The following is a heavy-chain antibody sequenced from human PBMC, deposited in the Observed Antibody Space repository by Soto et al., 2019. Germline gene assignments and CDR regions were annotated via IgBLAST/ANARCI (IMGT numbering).Heavy chain of an antibody. D-gene: IGHD3-9*01. J-gene: IGHJ4*02. CDR1: GGSISSSNW. CDR3: TKGAERTVQRFLDWVCGH. V-gene: IGHV4-4*02. Sequence: PSETLSLTCAVSGGSISSSNWWSWVRQPPGKGLEWIGEIYHSGSTNYNPSLKSRVTISVDKSKNQFSLKLSSVTAADTAMYYCTKGAERTVQRFLDWVCGHWGQGTPVTVSS. CDR2: IYHSGST.